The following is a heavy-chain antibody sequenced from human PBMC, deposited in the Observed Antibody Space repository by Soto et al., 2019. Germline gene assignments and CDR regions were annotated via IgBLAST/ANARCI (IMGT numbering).Heavy chain of an antibody. CDR2: IIPIFGTA. CDR1: GGTFSSYA. CDR3: ARDPFVPAASLYYYYYYGMDV. D-gene: IGHD2-2*01. Sequence: ASVKVSCKASGGTFSSYAISWVRQAPGQGLEWMGGIIPIFGTANYAQKFQGRVTITADESTSTAYMELSSLRSEDTAVYYCARDPFVPAASLYYYYYYGMDVWGQGTTVTVSS. J-gene: IGHJ6*02. V-gene: IGHV1-69*13.